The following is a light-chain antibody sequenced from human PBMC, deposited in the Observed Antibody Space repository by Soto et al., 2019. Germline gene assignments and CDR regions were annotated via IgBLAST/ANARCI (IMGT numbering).Light chain of an antibody. V-gene: IGKV1-9*01. Sequence: DIQLTQSPSFLSASVGDRVTITCRASQGISSFLAWYQQKPGKAPKLLIYGAPTLQSGVPSRFSGSGSGTEFTLTISSLQPEDFATYYCQQLNSYPPTFGGGTKVEIK. CDR3: QQLNSYPPT. CDR2: GAP. CDR1: QGISSF. J-gene: IGKJ4*01.